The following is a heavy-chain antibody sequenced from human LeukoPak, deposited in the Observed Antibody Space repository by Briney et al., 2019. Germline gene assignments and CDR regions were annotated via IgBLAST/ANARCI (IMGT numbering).Heavy chain of an antibody. D-gene: IGHD2-15*01. CDR2: ISYDGSNK. CDR1: GFTFSSYG. CDR3: AKDSEGVGYCSGGSCYTGDYGVIHAFDI. J-gene: IGHJ3*02. V-gene: IGHV3-30*18. Sequence: GGSLRLSCAASGFTFSSYGMHWVRQAPGKGLEWVAVISYDGSNKYYADSVKGRFTISRDNSKNTLYLQMNSLRAEDTAVYYCAKDSEGVGYCSGGSCYTGDYGVIHAFDIWGQGTMVTVSS.